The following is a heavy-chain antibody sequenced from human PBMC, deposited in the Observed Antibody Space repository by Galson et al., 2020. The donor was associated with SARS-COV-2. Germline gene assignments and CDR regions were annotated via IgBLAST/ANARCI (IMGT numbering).Heavy chain of an antibody. D-gene: IGHD3-10*01. J-gene: IGHJ6*02. CDR2: ISGSSSNSI. V-gene: IGHV3-48*01. Sequence: GESLKISCAASGFTFSSHSMNWVRQAPGKGLEWVSYISGSSSNSIYYADSVKGRFTISRDNAKNSLYLQMSSLRGEDTAVYYCARDLGGSEMVRGIMGYYYGMDVWGQGTTVTVSS. CDR3: ARDLGGSEMVRGIMGYYYGMDV. CDR1: GFTFSSHS.